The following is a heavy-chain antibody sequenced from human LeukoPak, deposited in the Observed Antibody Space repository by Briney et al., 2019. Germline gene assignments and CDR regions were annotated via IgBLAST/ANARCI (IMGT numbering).Heavy chain of an antibody. V-gene: IGHV3-21*01. CDR2: ISSSSSYI. Sequence: GGSLRLSCAASGFTFSSYSMNWVRQAPGKGLEWVSSISSSSSYIYYADSVKGRFTISRDNAKISLYLQMNSLRAEDTAVYYCATFGSSGFAFDIWGQGTMVTVSS. CDR1: GFTFSSYS. J-gene: IGHJ3*02. CDR3: ATFGSSGFAFDI. D-gene: IGHD3-22*01.